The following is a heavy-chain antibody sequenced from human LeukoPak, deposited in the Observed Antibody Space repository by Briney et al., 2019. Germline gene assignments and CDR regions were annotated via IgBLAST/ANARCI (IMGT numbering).Heavy chain of an antibody. J-gene: IGHJ4*02. CDR1: GFTFSSYW. D-gene: IGHD3-22*01. Sequence: PGGSLRLSCAASGFTFSSYWMSWVRQAPGKGLEWVAVISYDGSNKYYADSVKGRFTISRDNSKNTLYLQMNSLRAEDTAVYYCARGDSSGYYYVYWGQGTLVTVSS. V-gene: IGHV3-30-3*01. CDR3: ARGDSSGYYYVY. CDR2: ISYDGSNK.